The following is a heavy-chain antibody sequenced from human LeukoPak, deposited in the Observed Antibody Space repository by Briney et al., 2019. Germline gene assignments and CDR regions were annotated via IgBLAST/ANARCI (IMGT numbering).Heavy chain of an antibody. CDR3: AVSFGGYDAGFY. Sequence: SSETLSLTCDVSGYSITNGYYWGWIRQPPGKGLQWIGSIHHSGATSYNPSLKTRVTTSVDTSKNQFPLRLSSVTAADTAVYFCAVSFGGYDAGFYWGPGTLVTVSS. CDR2: IHHSGAT. CDR1: GYSITNGYY. V-gene: IGHV4-38-2*01. D-gene: IGHD3-3*01. J-gene: IGHJ4*02.